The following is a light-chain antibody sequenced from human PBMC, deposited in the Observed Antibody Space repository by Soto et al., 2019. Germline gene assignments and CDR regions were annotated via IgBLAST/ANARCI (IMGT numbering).Light chain of an antibody. Sequence: EIVLTLSLGALSLSKGERATLSYRASQSVSNTYLAWYQQKPGQAPRLLIYGASNRATGIPDRFSGSGSGTDFTLTISRLEPEDFAVYYCQQYGSSGTFGQGTKVDIK. J-gene: IGKJ1*01. CDR2: GAS. CDR3: QQYGSSGT. V-gene: IGKV3-20*01. CDR1: QSVSNTY.